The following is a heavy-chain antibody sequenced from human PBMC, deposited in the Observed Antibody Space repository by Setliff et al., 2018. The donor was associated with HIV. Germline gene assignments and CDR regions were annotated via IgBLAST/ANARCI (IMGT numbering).Heavy chain of an antibody. CDR1: GGSMSSGSYF. CDR3: ARQGGYNSPLMV. J-gene: IGHJ4*02. V-gene: IGHV4-61*02. Sequence: KPSETLSLTCTVSGGSMSSGSYFWSWIRQPAGKGLEWIGRIYTSGSTDYNPSLKSRLTISVDTPKNQFFLQLISVTAADTAVYYCARQGGYNSPLMVWGQGKLVTVSS. CDR2: IYTSGST. D-gene: IGHD3-10*01.